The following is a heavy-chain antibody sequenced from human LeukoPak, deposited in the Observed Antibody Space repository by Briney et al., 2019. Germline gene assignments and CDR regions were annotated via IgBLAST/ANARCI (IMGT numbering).Heavy chain of an antibody. V-gene: IGHV1-46*04. CDR1: GYTFSSYY. CDR3: ARDNSGWSVDY. Sequence: ASVKVSCKASGYTFSSYYMHWVRQAPGQGLEWMGIISPSGDYTRYAQKVQGRVSMTLDTSTSTVYMELHSLESEDTAMYYCARDNSGWSVDYWGQGTLVTVSS. D-gene: IGHD6-19*01. J-gene: IGHJ4*02. CDR2: ISPSGDYT.